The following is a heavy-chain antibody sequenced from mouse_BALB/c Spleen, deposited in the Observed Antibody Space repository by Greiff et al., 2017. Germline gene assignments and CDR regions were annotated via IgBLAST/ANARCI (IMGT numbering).Heavy chain of an antibody. D-gene: IGHD2-4*01. V-gene: IGHV14-4*02. CDR1: GFNIKDYY. CDR3: NAWGSTMITPFAY. CDR2: IDPENGDT. Sequence: VQLQQSGAELVRSGASVKLSCTASGFNIKDYYMHWVKQRPEQGLEWIGWIDPENGDTEYDPKFQGKATMTADTSSNTAYLQLSSLTSEDTAVYYCNAWGSTMITPFAYWGQGTLVTVSA. J-gene: IGHJ3*01.